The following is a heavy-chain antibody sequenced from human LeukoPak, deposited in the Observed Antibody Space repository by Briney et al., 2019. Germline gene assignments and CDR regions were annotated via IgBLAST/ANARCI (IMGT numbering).Heavy chain of an antibody. Sequence: GGSLRLSCAASGFTFSSYSMNWVRQAPGKGLEWVATIKEDGSVTFYVDSVKGRFSISRDNSKNSLYLQMNSLRAEDTAVYYCARYPRCFDYWGQGSLVTVSS. D-gene: IGHD4-17*01. J-gene: IGHJ4*02. CDR1: GFTFSSYS. CDR3: ARYPRCFDY. CDR2: IKEDGSVT. V-gene: IGHV3-7*03.